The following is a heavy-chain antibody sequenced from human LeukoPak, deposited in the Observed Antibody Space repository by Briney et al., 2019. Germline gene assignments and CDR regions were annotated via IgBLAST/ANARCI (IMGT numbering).Heavy chain of an antibody. Sequence: SETPSLPCAVCGGSLSGYYWSWIRQPPGKVLEWIGEINHSGSTNYNPFLKRQVTISVDTSKNQFSLKLSSVTAADTAVYYCARVWRGSWFLDYWGQGTLVTVSS. CDR2: INHSGST. J-gene: IGHJ4*02. V-gene: IGHV4-34*01. CDR1: GGSLSGYY. CDR3: ARVWRGSWFLDY. D-gene: IGHD6-13*01.